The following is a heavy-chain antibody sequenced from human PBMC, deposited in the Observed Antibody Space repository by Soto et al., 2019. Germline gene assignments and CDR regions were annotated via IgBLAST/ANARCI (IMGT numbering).Heavy chain of an antibody. V-gene: IGHV3-30*18. CDR3: AKSLNDYGDYVEDGNWFDP. CDR2: ISYDGSNK. CDR1: GFTFSSYG. D-gene: IGHD4-17*01. J-gene: IGHJ5*02. Sequence: GGSLRLSCAASGFTFSSYGMHWVRQAPGKGLEWVAVISYDGSNKYYADSVKGRFTISRDNSKNTLYLQMNSLRAEDTAVYYCAKSLNDYGDYVEDGNWFDPWGQGTLVTVSS.